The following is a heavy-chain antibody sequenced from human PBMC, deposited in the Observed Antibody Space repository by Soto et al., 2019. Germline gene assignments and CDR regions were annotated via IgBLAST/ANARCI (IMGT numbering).Heavy chain of an antibody. D-gene: IGHD7-27*01. V-gene: IGHV4-4*09. Sequence: TSETLSLTCTVSGGSISSYYWSWIRQPPGKGLEYIGYIYSSGSTYYNPSLKSRVTISIDTSKNQFSLKLSSVTAADTAVYYCARRVTGGGERFDPWGQGTQVTVSS. J-gene: IGHJ5*02. CDR1: GGSISSYY. CDR3: ARRVTGGGERFDP. CDR2: IYSSGST.